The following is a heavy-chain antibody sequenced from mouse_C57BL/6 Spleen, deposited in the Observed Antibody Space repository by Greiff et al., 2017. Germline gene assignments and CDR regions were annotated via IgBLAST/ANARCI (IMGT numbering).Heavy chain of an antibody. CDR2: ISYSGST. Sequence: EVKLVESGPGMVKPSQSLSLTCTVTGYSITSGYDWHWIRHFPGNKLEWMGYISYSGSTNYNPSLKSRISITHDTSKNPFFLMLNSVTTEDTATYYCARDLTGTGYWGQGTTLTVSS. D-gene: IGHD4-1*01. CDR3: ARDLTGTGY. CDR1: GYSITSGYD. V-gene: IGHV3-1*01. J-gene: IGHJ2*01.